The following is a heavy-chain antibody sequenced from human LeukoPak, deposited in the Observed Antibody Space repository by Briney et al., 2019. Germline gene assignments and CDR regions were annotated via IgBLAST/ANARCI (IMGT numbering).Heavy chain of an antibody. V-gene: IGHV4-38-2*02. J-gene: IGHJ3*02. CDR3: ATYYDSSGFLDAFDI. CDR1: GGSISSYY. D-gene: IGHD3-22*01. CDR2: IYHSGST. Sequence: PSETLSLTCTVSGGSISSYYWGWIRQPPGKGLEWIGSIYHSGSTYYNPSLKSRVTISVDTSKNQFSLKLSSVTAADTAVYYCATYYDSSGFLDAFDIWGQGTMVTVSS.